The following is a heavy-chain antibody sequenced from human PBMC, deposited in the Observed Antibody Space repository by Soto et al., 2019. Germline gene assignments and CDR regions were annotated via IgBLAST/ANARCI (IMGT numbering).Heavy chain of an antibody. CDR2: ISSSGSTI. D-gene: IGHD6-13*01. V-gene: IGHV3-11*01. CDR1: GFTFSDYY. Sequence: GWSLRLSCAASGFTFSDYYMSWIRQAPGKGLEWVSYISSSGSTIYYADSVKGRFTISRDNAKNSLYLQMNSLRAEDTAVYYCARDPAAVIDYYYGMDVWGQGTTVTVSS. J-gene: IGHJ6*02. CDR3: ARDPAAVIDYYYGMDV.